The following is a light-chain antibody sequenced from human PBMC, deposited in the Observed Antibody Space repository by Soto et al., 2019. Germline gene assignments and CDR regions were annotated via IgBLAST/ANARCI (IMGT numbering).Light chain of an antibody. CDR1: STDFGGYNY. V-gene: IGLV2-11*01. CDR2: DVS. Sequence: QSVLTQPRSVSGAPGQSVTIFCTGTSTDFGGYNYVSWYQQHPGKVPKLMLYDVSKRPSGVPDRFSGSKSGNTASLTISGLQAEDEADYYCCSYAGRDTLYVFGSGTKVTVL. CDR3: CSYAGRDTLYV. J-gene: IGLJ1*01.